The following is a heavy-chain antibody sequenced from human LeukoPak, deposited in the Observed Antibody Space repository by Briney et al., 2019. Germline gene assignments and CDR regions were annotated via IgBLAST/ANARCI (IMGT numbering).Heavy chain of an antibody. CDR3: ARHTTSSGYYSGKHYYGMDV. V-gene: IGHV5-51*01. CDR1: GYRFTSYW. CDR2: IYPGDSAT. D-gene: IGHD3-22*01. Sequence: GESLKISCQGSGYRFTSYWIGGVRQIPGKGLEWMGIIYPGDSATTYSPSLQGQVTISADKSINTAYLQWRSLKGSDTAMIYCARHTTSSGYYSGKHYYGMDVWGQGTTVTVSS. J-gene: IGHJ6*02.